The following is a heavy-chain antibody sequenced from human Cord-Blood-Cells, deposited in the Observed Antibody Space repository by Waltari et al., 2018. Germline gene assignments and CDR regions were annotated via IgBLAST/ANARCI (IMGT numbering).Heavy chain of an antibody. V-gene: IGHV4-59*08. CDR1: GGSISSYY. CDR2: IYYSGST. D-gene: IGHD3-22*01. Sequence: QVQLQESGPGLVKPSETLSLTCTVSGGSISSYYWSWIRQPPGKGLEWIGYIYYSGSTNYNPSLKSRVTISVDTSKNQFSLKLSSVTAADTAVYYCVSSDYYDSSGYLTPGEDAFDIWGQGTMVTVSS. J-gene: IGHJ3*02. CDR3: VSSDYYDSSGYLTPGEDAFDI.